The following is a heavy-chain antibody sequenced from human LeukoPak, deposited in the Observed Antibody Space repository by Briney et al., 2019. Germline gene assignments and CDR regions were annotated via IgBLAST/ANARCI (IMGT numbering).Heavy chain of an antibody. J-gene: IGHJ4*02. D-gene: IGHD2-15*01. Sequence: SETLSLTCTVSGGSISSYYWSWIRQPPGKGLEWIGYIYYSGSTNYNPSLKSRVTISVDTSKNQFSLKLSSVTAADTAVYYCATGYCSGGSCLIDYWGREPWSPSPQ. CDR2: IYYSGST. CDR1: GGSISSYY. CDR3: ATGYCSGGSCLIDY. V-gene: IGHV4-59*01.